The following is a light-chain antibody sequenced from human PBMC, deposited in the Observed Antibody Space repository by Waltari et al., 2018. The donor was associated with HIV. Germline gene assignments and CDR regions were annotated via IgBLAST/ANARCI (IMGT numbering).Light chain of an antibody. V-gene: IGKV1-39*01. CDR1: QTLNTL. CDR2: AAS. CDR3: QQRYSTHLT. J-gene: IGKJ2*01. Sequence: DIQMTQSPSSLSASVGHRVTITCLVSQTLNTLLNWYQQKAGKAPKLLNYAASSLQSGVPSSFSSSVSWTDFTLTISSLQPEDLVTYYCQQRYSTHLTFGQGTKVEIK.